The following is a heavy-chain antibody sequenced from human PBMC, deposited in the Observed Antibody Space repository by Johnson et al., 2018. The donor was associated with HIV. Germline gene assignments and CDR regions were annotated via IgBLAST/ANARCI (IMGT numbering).Heavy chain of an antibody. D-gene: IGHD1-26*01. J-gene: IGHJ3*02. V-gene: IGHV3-11*04. CDR3: ARDDRIVGASMGAFVI. CDR1: GFTFSDYY. Sequence: QVQLVESGGGLVKPGGSLRLSCAASGFTFSDYYMSWIRQAPGKGLEWVSYISSSGSTIYYADSVKGRFTISRDNAKNSLYLQVNRLRAEYTAVYYCARDDRIVGASMGAFVIWGQGTMVTVYS. CDR2: ISSSGSTI.